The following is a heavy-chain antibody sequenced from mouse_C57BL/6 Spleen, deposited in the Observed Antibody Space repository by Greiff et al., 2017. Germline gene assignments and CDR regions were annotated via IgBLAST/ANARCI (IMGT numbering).Heavy chain of an antibody. J-gene: IGHJ4*01. D-gene: IGHD2-5*01. CDR1: VYSITSGYY. Sequence: DVQLQESGPGLVKPSPSLSLTCSVTVYSITSGYYWNWIRQFPGNKLEWMGYISYDGSNNYNPSLKNRSSVTRDTAKNQFFLKLNSVTTEDTATYDCAREGSNYDYDMDYWGKGTSVTVSS. CDR3: AREGSNYDYDMDY. CDR2: ISYDGSN. V-gene: IGHV3-6*01.